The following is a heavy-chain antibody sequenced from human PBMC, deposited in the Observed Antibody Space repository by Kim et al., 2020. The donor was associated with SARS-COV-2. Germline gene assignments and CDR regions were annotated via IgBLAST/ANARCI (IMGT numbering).Heavy chain of an antibody. J-gene: IGHJ6*02. V-gene: IGHV3-43*01. D-gene: IGHD4-17*01. Sequence: ADSVKGRFTISRDNSKNALYLQMNSLRTEDTALYYCTKEIDYGDPYGMDVWGQGTTVTVSS. CDR3: TKEIDYGDPYGMDV.